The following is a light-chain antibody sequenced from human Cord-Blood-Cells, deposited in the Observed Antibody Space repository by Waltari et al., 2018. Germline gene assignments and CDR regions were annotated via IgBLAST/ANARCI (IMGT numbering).Light chain of an antibody. V-gene: IGLV2-14*03. J-gene: IGLJ1*01. CDR3: SSYTSSSTYV. CDR2: DVS. CDR1: GRDVGGYND. Sequence: SALTQPASVSGSPGQSITIACTVTGRDVGGYNDVPWYQQHPGKAPKLMIYDVSNRPSGVSNRFSGSKSGNTACLTISGLQAEDEADYYCSSYTSSSTYVFGTGTKVTVL.